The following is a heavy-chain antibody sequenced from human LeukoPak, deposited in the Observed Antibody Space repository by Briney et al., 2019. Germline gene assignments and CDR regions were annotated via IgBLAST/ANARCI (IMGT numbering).Heavy chain of an antibody. D-gene: IGHD5-18*01. CDR3: ARGGTYSSGLPGS. J-gene: IGHJ5*02. CDR1: RFTFNGYW. CDR2: INSDGRST. V-gene: IGHV3-74*01. Sequence: GGNLRLYCAASRFTFNGYWMHWLRQAPGMGLVWVTRINSDGRSTNYADPVKGRFTISRDNAKNTLYLQMNTLRAEDTAVYYCARGGTYSSGLPGSWGQGTLVTVSS.